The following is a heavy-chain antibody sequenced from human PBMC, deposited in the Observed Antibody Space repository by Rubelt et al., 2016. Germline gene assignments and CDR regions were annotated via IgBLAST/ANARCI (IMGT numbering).Heavy chain of an antibody. D-gene: IGHD3-10*01. V-gene: IGHV4-4*07. CDR2: IYTSGCT. Sequence: QVQLQESGPGLVKPSETLSLTCTVSGGSISSYYWSWIRQPAGKGLNWIGLIYTSGCTNYNPSLKSRVTVSVDTSKNQFSLKLSSVTAADTAVYYCARSPVRGVMWGLGCEFDYWGQGTLVTVSS. CDR1: GGSISSYY. J-gene: IGHJ4*02. CDR3: ARSPVRGVMWGLGCEFDY.